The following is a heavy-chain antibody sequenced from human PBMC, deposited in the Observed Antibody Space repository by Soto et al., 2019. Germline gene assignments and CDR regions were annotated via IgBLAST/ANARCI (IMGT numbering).Heavy chain of an antibody. Sequence: SETLSDTCAVSGGSISSSSYYWGFLLQPPLKGLEWIGSIYYSGSTYYNPSLKSRVTISVDTSKNQFSLKLSSVTAADTAVYYCAREYYYDSSGGYGMEVWGQGTTVTVSS. J-gene: IGHJ6*02. D-gene: IGHD3-22*01. V-gene: IGHV4-39*02. CDR3: AREYYYDSSGGYGMEV. CDR2: IYYSGST. CDR1: GGSISSSSYY.